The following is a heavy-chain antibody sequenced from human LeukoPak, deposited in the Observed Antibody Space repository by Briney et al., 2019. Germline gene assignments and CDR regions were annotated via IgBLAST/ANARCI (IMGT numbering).Heavy chain of an antibody. D-gene: IGHD3-22*01. J-gene: IGHJ4*02. Sequence: SETLSLTCAVYGGSFSGYYWSWIRQPPGKGLEWIGEINHSGSTNYDPSLKSRVTISVDTSKNQFSLKLSSVTAADTAVYYCATTYYYDSSGYYYDYWGQGTLVTVSS. CDR1: GGSFSGYY. CDR2: INHSGST. CDR3: ATTYYYDSSGYYYDY. V-gene: IGHV4-34*01.